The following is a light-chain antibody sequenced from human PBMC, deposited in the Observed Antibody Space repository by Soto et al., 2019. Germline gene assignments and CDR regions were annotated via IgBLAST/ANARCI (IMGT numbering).Light chain of an antibody. V-gene: IGLV2-8*01. CDR2: EVT. Sequence: QSALTQPPSASGSPGQSVTISCTGTSSDVGGYNYVSWYQQHPGKAPKLMIFEVTKRPSGVPDRFSGSKSGNTASLTVSGLQAEDEADYYCSSYAGSNTVVFGGRTKLTV. CDR1: SSDVGGYNY. J-gene: IGLJ2*01. CDR3: SSYAGSNTVV.